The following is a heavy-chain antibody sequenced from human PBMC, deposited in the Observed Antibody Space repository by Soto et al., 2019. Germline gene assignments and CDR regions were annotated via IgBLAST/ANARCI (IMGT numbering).Heavy chain of an antibody. J-gene: IGHJ4*02. CDR2: ISYDGSNK. V-gene: IGHV3-30-3*01. D-gene: IGHD3-10*01. CDR1: GFTFSSYA. CDR3: ARAHMVRGVLDY. Sequence: QVQLVESGGGVVQPGRSLRLSCAASGFTFSSYAMHWVRQAPGKGLEWVAVISYDGSNKYYADSVKGRFTISRDNSKNTLYLQMNSLRAEDTAVYYCARAHMVRGVLDYWGQGTLVTVSS.